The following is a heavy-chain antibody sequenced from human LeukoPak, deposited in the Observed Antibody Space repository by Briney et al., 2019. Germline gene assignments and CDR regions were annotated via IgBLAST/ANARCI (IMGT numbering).Heavy chain of an antibody. CDR3: ARDLSRYFDAWRRFDP. J-gene: IGHJ5*02. Sequence: ASVKVSCKASGYTFTSYDINWARQATGQGLEWMGWMNPNSGNTGYAQKFQGRVTMTRNTSISTAYMELSSLRSEDTAVYYCARDLSRYFDAWRRFDPWGQGTLVTVSS. CDR2: MNPNSGNT. D-gene: IGHD3-9*01. V-gene: IGHV1-8*01. CDR1: GYTFTSYD.